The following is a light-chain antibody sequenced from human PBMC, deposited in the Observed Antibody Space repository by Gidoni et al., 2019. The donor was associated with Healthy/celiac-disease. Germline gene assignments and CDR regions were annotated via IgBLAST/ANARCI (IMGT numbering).Light chain of an antibody. CDR2: KDS. J-gene: IGLJ1*01. CDR3: QSADSSGTYYV. CDR1: ALPKQY. V-gene: IGLV3-25*03. Sequence: SYELTQPPSVSVSPGQTARSTCSGDALPKQYAYWYQQKPGQAPVRVIYKDSERPSGITERFSGSSSGTTVTLTISGVKAEDEADYYCQSADSSGTYYVFGTGTKVTVL.